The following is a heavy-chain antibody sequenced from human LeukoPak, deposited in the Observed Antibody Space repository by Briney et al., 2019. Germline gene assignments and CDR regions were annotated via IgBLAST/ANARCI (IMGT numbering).Heavy chain of an antibody. Sequence: GGSLRLSCAASGFTFSGSAMHWVREASGKGLEWVGRIRSKANGYTTAYGASVKGRFTISRDDSQRATYVQMNSLKIEDTAVYYCTRLAGRDAFDIWGPGTMVTVSS. CDR2: IRSKANGYTT. CDR1: GFTFSGSA. J-gene: IGHJ3*02. CDR3: TRLAGRDAFDI. V-gene: IGHV3-73*01.